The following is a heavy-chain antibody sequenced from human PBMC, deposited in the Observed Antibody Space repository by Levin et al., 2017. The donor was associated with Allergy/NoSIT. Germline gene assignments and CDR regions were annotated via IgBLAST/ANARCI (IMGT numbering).Heavy chain of an antibody. D-gene: IGHD1-26*01. CDR2: INGDGSST. V-gene: IGHV3-74*01. Sequence: GGSLRLSCAASGFTFSSYWMHWVRQAPGKGLVWVSRINGDGSSTNYADSVKGRFTISRDNAKNTLYLQMNSLRSDDTALYYCARALIVGATSGGDYWGQGTLVTVSA. CDR3: ARALIVGATSGGDY. CDR1: GFTFSSYW. J-gene: IGHJ4*02.